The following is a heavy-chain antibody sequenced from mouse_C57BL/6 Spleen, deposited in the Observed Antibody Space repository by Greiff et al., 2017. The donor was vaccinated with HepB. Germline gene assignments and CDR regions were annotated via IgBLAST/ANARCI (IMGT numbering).Heavy chain of an antibody. Sequence: EVQLQQSGPELVKPGASVKMSCKASGYTFTDYNMHWVKQSHGKSLEWIGYINPNNGGTSYNQKFKGKATLTVNNSSSTAYMELRSLTSEDSAVYYCARDYYSNPFDYWGQGTTLTVSS. CDR1: GYTFTDYN. CDR3: ARDYYSNPFDY. V-gene: IGHV1-22*01. J-gene: IGHJ2*01. D-gene: IGHD2-5*01. CDR2: INPNNGGT.